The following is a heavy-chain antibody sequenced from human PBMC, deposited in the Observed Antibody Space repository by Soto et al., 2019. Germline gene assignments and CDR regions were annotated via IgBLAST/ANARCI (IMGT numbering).Heavy chain of an antibody. J-gene: IGHJ4*02. Sequence: LSLTCTVSGGSISSYYWSWIRQPPGKGLEWIGYIYYSGSTNYNPSLKSRVTISVDTSKNQFSLKLNSMTAADTAVYYGLGSTYFDYWGQGTLVTVSS. D-gene: IGHD3-10*01. CDR2: IYYSGST. CDR1: GGSISSYY. CDR3: LGSTYFDY. V-gene: IGHV4-59*08.